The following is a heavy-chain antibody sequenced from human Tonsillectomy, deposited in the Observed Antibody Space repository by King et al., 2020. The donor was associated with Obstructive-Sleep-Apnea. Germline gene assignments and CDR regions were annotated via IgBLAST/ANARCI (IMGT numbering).Heavy chain of an antibody. V-gene: IGHV3-9*01. CDR2: ISWNSGSI. CDR3: AKDGVPAANYYYYGMDV. D-gene: IGHD2-2*01. J-gene: IGHJ6*02. CDR1: GFTFDDYA. Sequence: VQLVESGGGLVQPGRSLRLSCAAAGFTFDDYAMHWVRQAPGKGLEWVSGISWNSGSIGYADSVKCRFTISRDNAKNSLYLQMNSLRPEDTALYYCAKDGVPAANYYYYGMDVWGQGTTVTVSS.